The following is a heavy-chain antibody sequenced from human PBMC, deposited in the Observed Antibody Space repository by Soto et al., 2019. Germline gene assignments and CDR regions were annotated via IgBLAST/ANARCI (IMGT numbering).Heavy chain of an antibody. J-gene: IGHJ3*02. CDR1: GFTFSSYG. CDR2: ISYDGSNK. Sequence: QVQLVESGGGVVQPGRSLRLSCAASGFTFSSYGMHWVRQAPGKGLGWVAVISYDGSNKYCADSVKGRFTISRDNSKNTLYLQMNSLRAEDTAVYYCAKAMVVVTAISGGGGFDKWGQGTLVTVSS. CDR3: AKAMVVVTAISGGGGFDK. D-gene: IGHD2-21*02. V-gene: IGHV3-30*18.